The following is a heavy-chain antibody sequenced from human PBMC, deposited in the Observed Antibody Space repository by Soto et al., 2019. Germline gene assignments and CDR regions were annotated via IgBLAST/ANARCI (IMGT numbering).Heavy chain of an antibody. J-gene: IGHJ3*02. CDR2: IYYSGST. D-gene: IGHD1-26*01. V-gene: IGHV4-59*08. Sequence: SETLSLTCTVSGGSISSYYWSWIRQPPGKGLEWIGYIYYSGSTNYNPSLKSRVTISVDTSKNQFSLKLSSVTAADTAVYYCARHSGIVGAVDAFDIWGQGTMVTVSS. CDR3: ARHSGIVGAVDAFDI. CDR1: GGSISSYY.